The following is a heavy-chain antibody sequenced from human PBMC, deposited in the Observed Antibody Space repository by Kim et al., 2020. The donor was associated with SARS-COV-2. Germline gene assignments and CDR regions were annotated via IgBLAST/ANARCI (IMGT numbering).Heavy chain of an antibody. CDR1: GGSFSGYY. J-gene: IGHJ4*02. Sequence: SETLSLTCAVYGGSFSGYYWSWIRQPPGKGLEWIGEINHSGSTNYNPSLKSRVTISVDTSKNQFSLKLSSVTAADTAVYYCARVFAGIGLYSSGWCHFDYWGQGTLVTVSS. V-gene: IGHV4-34*01. D-gene: IGHD6-19*01. CDR2: INHSGST. CDR3: ARVFAGIGLYSSGWCHFDY.